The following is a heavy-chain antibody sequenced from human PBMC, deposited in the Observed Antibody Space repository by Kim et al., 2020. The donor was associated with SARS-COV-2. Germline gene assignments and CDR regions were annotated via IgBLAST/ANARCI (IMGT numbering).Heavy chain of an antibody. CDR2: INPNSGGT. CDR1: GYTFTGYY. Sequence: ASVKVSCKASGYTFTGYYMHWVRQAPGQGLEWMGWINPNSGGTNYAQKFQGRVTMTRDTSISTAYMELSRLRSDDTAVYYCARGALLDWWELLGGNVQTFDYWGQGTLVTVSS. CDR3: ARGALLDWWELLGGNVQTFDY. D-gene: IGHD1-26*01. J-gene: IGHJ4*02. V-gene: IGHV1-2*02.